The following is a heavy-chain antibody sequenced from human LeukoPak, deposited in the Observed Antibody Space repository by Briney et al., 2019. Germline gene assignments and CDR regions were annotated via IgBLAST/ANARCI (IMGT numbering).Heavy chain of an antibody. D-gene: IGHD2-21*01. V-gene: IGHV4-59*01. CDR3: ARELVDAFDI. Sequence: SETLSLTCTVSGGSISSYYWSWIRQPPGKGLEWIGYIYYSGSTNDNPSLKSRVTISVDTSKNQFSLKLSSVTAADTAVYYCARELVDAFDIWGQGTMVTVSS. CDR2: IYYSGST. J-gene: IGHJ3*02. CDR1: GGSISSYY.